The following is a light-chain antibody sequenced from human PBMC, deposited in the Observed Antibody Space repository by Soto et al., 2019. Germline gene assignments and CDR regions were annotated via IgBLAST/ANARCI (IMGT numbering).Light chain of an antibody. CDR3: HHYGSSPQT. J-gene: IGKJ2*01. CDR2: NTS. CDR1: QTITSGL. Sequence: IVLTQFPGTLSLSPGERASLSCRATQTITSGLLAWYQHKPGQAPRLLIYNTSSRATGIPDRFSGSGSGTDFTLTIDRLEPADFAVYYCHHYGSSPQTFGQGTKLEIK. V-gene: IGKV3-20*01.